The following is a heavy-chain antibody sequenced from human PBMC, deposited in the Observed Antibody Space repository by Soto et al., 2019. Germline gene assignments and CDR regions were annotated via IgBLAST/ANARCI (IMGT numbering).Heavy chain of an antibody. Sequence: SVKVSCKASGCTFSSYAISWVRQAPGQGLEWMGGIIPIFGTANYAQKFQGRVTITADESTSTAYMELSSLRSEDTAVYYCASLFYYYDSSGSVDYWGQGTLVTVSS. CDR1: GCTFSSYA. CDR2: IIPIFGTA. D-gene: IGHD3-22*01. V-gene: IGHV1-69*13. J-gene: IGHJ4*02. CDR3: ASLFYYYDSSGSVDY.